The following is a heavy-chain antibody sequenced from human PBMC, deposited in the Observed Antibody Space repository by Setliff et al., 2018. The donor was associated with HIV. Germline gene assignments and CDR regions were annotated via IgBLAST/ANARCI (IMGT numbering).Heavy chain of an antibody. CDR2: INPSGGST. D-gene: IGHD2-15*01. J-gene: IGHJ6*03. CDR3: ARDLAYCSGGSCYRPLIYYFYYMDV. V-gene: IGHV1-46*01. CDR1: GYTFTSYG. Sequence: ASVKVSCKASGYTFTSYGISWVRQAPGQGLEWMGIINPSGGSTSYAQKFQGRVTMTSDASIRTAYMELSGLTSDDTATYYCARDLAYCSGGSCYRPLIYYFYYMDVWGKGTTVTVSS.